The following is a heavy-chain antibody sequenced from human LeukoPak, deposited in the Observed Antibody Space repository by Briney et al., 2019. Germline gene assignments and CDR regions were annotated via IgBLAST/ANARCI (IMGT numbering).Heavy chain of an antibody. CDR2: IKQDGSEK. CDR1: GFTSSSYW. V-gene: IGHV3-7*03. Sequence: GGSLRLSCAASGFTSSSYWMSRVRQAPGEGLEWVANIKQDGSEKYYVDSVKGRFTISRDNAKNSLYLQMNSLRAEDTAVYYCARAPYCIGGSCRFDYWGQGTLVTVSS. J-gene: IGHJ4*02. CDR3: ARAPYCIGGSCRFDY. D-gene: IGHD2-15*01.